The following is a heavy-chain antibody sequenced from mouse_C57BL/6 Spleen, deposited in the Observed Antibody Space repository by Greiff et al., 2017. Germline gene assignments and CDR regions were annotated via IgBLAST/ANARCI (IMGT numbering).Heavy chain of an antibody. Sequence: EVQLQASGPGLVKPSQSLSLTCSVPGYSITSGYYWNWIRQFPGNKLEWMGYISYDGSNNYNPSLKNRISITRDTSKNQFFLKLNSVATEDTATYYCARDRTTSFDYWGQGTTLTVSS. CDR3: ARDRTTSFDY. J-gene: IGHJ2*01. CDR1: GYSITSGYY. CDR2: ISYDGSN. D-gene: IGHD2-1*01. V-gene: IGHV3-6*01.